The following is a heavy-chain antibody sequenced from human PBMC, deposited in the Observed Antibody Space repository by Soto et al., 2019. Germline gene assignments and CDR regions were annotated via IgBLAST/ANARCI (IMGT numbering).Heavy chain of an antibody. Sequence: QVQLQQWGAGLLKPSETLSLTCAVYGGSFSGYYWSWIRQPPGKGLEWIGEINHSGSTNYNPSLKSGVTISVDTSKNQFSLKLSSVTAADTAVYYCARALAGWFDYWGQGTLVTVSS. V-gene: IGHV4-34*01. CDR1: GGSFSGYY. D-gene: IGHD6-19*01. J-gene: IGHJ4*02. CDR2: INHSGST. CDR3: ARALAGWFDY.